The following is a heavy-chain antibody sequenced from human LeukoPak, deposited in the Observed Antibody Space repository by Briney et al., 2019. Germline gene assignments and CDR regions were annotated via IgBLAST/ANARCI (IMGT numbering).Heavy chain of an antibody. J-gene: IGHJ3*02. D-gene: IGHD5-12*01. CDR2: LSDSGGST. CDR3: ARYRDSDAFDI. Sequence: PGGSLRLSCLASGFTFSHYGMTWVRQAPGKGLEWVAALSDSGGSTYYADSVKGRLTISRDNAKNSLYLQMNSLRAEDTAVYYCARYRDSDAFDIWGQGTMVTVSS. V-gene: IGHV3-23*01. CDR1: GFTFSHYG.